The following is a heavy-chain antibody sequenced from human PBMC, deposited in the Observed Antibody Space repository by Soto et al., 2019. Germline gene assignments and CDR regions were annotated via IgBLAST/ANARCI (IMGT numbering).Heavy chain of an antibody. V-gene: IGHV1-18*01. Sequence: QVHLVQSGAEVKKPGASVKVSCKGSGYGFTTYGITWVRQAPGQGLEWMAWITAHNGNTTYAQKLQGRVTVTRATSTSTAYMELRSLRSDDTAVYYCARGRYGDYWGQGALVTVSS. J-gene: IGHJ4*02. CDR1: GYGFTTYG. CDR3: ARGRYGDY. CDR2: ITAHNGNT. D-gene: IGHD1-1*01.